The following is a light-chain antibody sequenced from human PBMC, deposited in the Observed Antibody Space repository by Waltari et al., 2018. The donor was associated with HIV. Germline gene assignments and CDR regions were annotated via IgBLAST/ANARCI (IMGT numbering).Light chain of an antibody. CDR1: EGISTW. V-gene: IGKV1-5*03. J-gene: IGKJ1*01. CDR3: QQYNDFSA. Sequence: DIQMTQSPSTLSASLGDRVTITCRASEGISTWLAWYQQKPGKAPKLLIYKASKLERGVPSRFSGSGSGTDFTLTINSLQPDDFGTYYGQQYNDFSAFGQGTKVEVK. CDR2: KAS.